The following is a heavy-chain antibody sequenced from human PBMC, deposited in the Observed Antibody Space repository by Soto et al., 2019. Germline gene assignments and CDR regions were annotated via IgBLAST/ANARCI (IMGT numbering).Heavy chain of an antibody. J-gene: IGHJ4*02. V-gene: IGHV1-18*01. CDR2: ISAYNGNT. CDR1: GYTFTSYG. CDR3: ARVAHCSGGSCYYGIFDY. Sequence: ASVKVSCKASGYTFTSYGISWVRQAPGQGLEWMGWISAYNGNTNYAQKLQGRVTMTTDTSTSTAYMELRSLRSDDTAVYYCARVAHCSGGSCYYGIFDYWGQGTLVTVS. D-gene: IGHD2-15*01.